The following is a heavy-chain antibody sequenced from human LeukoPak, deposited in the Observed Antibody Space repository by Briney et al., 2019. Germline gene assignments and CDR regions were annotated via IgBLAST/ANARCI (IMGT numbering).Heavy chain of an antibody. J-gene: IGHJ3*02. CDR3: ARHISALGYCSGGSCKAGIYDSSGSSDAFDI. CDR2: IYYSGST. V-gene: IGHV4-39*01. D-gene: IGHD2-15*01. CDR1: GGSLSSSSYY. Sequence: SETLSLTCTVSGGSLSSSSYYWGWIRQPPGKGLEWIGSIYYSGSTYYNPSLKSRVTISVDTSKNQFSLELSSVTAADTAVYYCARHISALGYCSGGSCKAGIYDSSGSSDAFDIWGQGTMVTVSS.